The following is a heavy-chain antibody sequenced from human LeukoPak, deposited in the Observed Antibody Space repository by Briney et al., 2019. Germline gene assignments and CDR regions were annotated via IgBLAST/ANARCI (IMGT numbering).Heavy chain of an antibody. CDR2: INPPGST. V-gene: IGHV4-34*01. D-gene: IGHD6-19*01. CDR3: ARGLRQGSAWSWGPKEKSYQYMDV. Sequence: SGTPSLTRGVSGGAFSSHYWTWNRQPPRKGLEWIGGINPPGSTHYNPSLESRVTVSADTSRNQLSLSLTSVTAADSAVYFCARGLRQGSAWSWGPKEKSYQYMDVWGTGTTVIVSS. CDR1: GGAFSSHY. J-gene: IGHJ6*04.